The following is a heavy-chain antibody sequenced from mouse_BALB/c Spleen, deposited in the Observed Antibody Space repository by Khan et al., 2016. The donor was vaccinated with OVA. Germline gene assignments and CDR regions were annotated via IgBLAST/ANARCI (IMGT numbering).Heavy chain of an antibody. J-gene: IGHJ4*01. V-gene: IGHV1-4*01. CDR2: INPRSGYT. Sequence: QVQLKQSGAELARPGASVRMSCKASGYTFTSNTMHWVKKRPGQGLEWIGYINPRSGYTNFNQNFKDQATLTADKSSSTDYMQLSSLTSEDSAVYYCERRTTGYTMDYWGQGTSVTVSS. CDR1: GYTFTSNT. CDR3: ERRTTGYTMDY. D-gene: IGHD2-14*01.